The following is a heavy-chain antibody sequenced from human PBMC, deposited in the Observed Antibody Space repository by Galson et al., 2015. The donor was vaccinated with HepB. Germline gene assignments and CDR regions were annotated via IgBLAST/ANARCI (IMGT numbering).Heavy chain of an antibody. D-gene: IGHD1-1*01. Sequence: SLRLSCAASGFTFSRLGMTWVRQAPGKGLECVSAIGVRGTTDYAESAKGRFTISRDNSKNMLYLQMNNLRAEDTAVYYCAKGTTDIDYWGQGTLVTVSS. V-gene: IGHV3-23*01. CDR2: IGVRGTT. CDR1: GFTFSRLG. J-gene: IGHJ4*02. CDR3: AKGTTDIDY.